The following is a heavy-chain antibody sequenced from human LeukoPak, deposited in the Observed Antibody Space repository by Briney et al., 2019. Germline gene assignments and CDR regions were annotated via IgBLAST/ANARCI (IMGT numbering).Heavy chain of an antibody. CDR3: ATHRAAAGFAEYFQH. D-gene: IGHD6-13*01. J-gene: IGHJ1*01. CDR1: GGTXSSYA. CDR2: IIPIFGTA. Sequence: GASVKVSCKASGGTXSSYAISWVRQAPGQGLEWMGGIIPIFGTANYAQKFQGRVTITADESTSTAYMEPSSLRSEDTAAYYCATHRAAAGFAEYFQHWGQGTLVTVSS. V-gene: IGHV1-69*13.